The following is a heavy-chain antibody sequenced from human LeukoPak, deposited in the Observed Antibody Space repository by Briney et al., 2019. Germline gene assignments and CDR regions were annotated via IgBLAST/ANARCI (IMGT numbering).Heavy chain of an antibody. Sequence: PGGSLRLSCAASGFTFDDYAMHWVRQAPGKGLEWVSGISWNSGSIGYADSVKGRFTISRDNAKNSLYLQMNSLRAEDTALYYCAKDTTHYYGSGSPFQHWGQGTLVTVSS. CDR3: AKDTTHYYGSGSPFQH. V-gene: IGHV3-9*01. D-gene: IGHD3-10*01. CDR1: GFTFDDYA. CDR2: ISWNSGSI. J-gene: IGHJ1*01.